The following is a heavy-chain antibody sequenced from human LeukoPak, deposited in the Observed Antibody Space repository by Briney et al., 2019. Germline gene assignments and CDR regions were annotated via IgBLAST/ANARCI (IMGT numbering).Heavy chain of an antibody. CDR1: GFTFSGYA. CDR2: ISGSGGST. D-gene: IGHD5-18*01. CDR3: RRDTAMATNWFDP. Sequence: GGSLRLSCAASGFTFSGYAMSWVRQAPGKGLEWVSAISGSGGSTYYADSVKGRFTISRDNSKNTLYLQMNSLRAEDTAVHYCRRDTAMATNWFDPWGQGTLVTVSS. J-gene: IGHJ5*02. V-gene: IGHV3-23*01.